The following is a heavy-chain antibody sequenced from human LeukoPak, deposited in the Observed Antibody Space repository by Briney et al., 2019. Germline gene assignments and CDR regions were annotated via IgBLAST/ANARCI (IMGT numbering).Heavy chain of an antibody. CDR1: GGTFSSYA. CDR3: LRGGHGPLDAFDI. D-gene: IGHD5-12*01. J-gene: IGHJ3*02. V-gene: IGHV1-69*04. Sequence: ASVKVSCKASGGTFSSYAISWVRQAPGQGLEWMGRIIPILGIANYAQKFQGRVTITADKSTSTAYMELSSLRSEDTAVYYCLRGGHGPLDAFDIWGQGTLVTVSS. CDR2: IIPILGIA.